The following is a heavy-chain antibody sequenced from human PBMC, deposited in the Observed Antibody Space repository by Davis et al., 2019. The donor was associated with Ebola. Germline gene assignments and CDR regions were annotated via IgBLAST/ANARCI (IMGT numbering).Heavy chain of an antibody. J-gene: IGHJ5*02. V-gene: IGHV1-46*01. CDR1: GYTFTSYY. CDR3: ARAHDILTGYRGWFDP. CDR2: INPSGGST. Sequence: AASVKVSCKASGYTFTSYYMHWVRQAPGQGLEWMGIINPSGGSTSYAQKFQGRVTMTRDTSTSTVYMELSSLRSDDTAVYYCARAHDILTGYRGWFDPWGQGTLVTVSS. D-gene: IGHD3-9*01.